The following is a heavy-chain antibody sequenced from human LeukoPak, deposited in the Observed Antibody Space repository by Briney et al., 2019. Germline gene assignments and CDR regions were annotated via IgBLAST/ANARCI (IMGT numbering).Heavy chain of an antibody. J-gene: IGHJ4*02. D-gene: IGHD3-16*02. CDR3: ARVFSFGDYIWGSYRYYFDY. V-gene: IGHV1-18*01. CDR2: ICTYNSNT. Sequence: GASVTVSCKASVYSFTHFGSSWVRQAPGQGLEGMGWICTYNSNTNYAQKYQGRVTMTTDTSTSTAYMELRSLRSDDTAVHFCARVFSFGDYIWGSYRYYFDYWGQGTLVTVSS. CDR1: VYSFTHFG.